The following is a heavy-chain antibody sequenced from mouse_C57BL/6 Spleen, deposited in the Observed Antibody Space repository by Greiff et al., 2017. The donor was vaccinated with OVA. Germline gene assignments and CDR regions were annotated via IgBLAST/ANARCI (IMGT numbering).Heavy chain of an antibody. CDR2: INYDGSST. D-gene: IGHD1-1*01. CDR1: GFTFSDYY. V-gene: IGHV5-16*01. CDR3: ARADYDGSYWYFDV. Sequence: EVKLMESEGGLVQPGSSMKLSCTASGFTFSDYYMAWVRQVPEKGLEWVANINYDGSSTYYLDSLKSRFIISRDNAKNILYLQMSSLKSEDTATYYCARADYDGSYWYFDVWGTGTTVTVSS. J-gene: IGHJ1*03.